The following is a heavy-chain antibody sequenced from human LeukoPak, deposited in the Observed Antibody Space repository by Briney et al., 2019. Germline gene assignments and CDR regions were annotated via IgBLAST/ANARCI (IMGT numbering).Heavy chain of an antibody. V-gene: IGHV4-34*01. CDR1: GGSFSGYY. J-gene: IGHJ4*02. Sequence: PSETLSLTCAVYGGSFSGYYWSWIRQPPGKGLEWIGEINHSGSTNYNPSLKGRVTISVDTSKNQFSLKLSSVTAADTAVYYCARRGGRYYYDSSGYYSVTFDYWGQGTLVTVSS. CDR2: INHSGST. CDR3: ARRGGRYYYDSSGYYSVTFDY. D-gene: IGHD3-22*01.